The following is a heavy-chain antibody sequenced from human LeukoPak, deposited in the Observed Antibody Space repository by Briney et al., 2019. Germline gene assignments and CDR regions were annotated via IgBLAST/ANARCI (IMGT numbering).Heavy chain of an antibody. J-gene: IGHJ4*02. CDR1: GFTFSSYA. CDR3: ARTTVAGGWDY. CDR2: ISYDGSNK. D-gene: IGHD6-19*01. V-gene: IGHV3-30-3*01. Sequence: GRSLRLSCAASGFTFSSYAMHWARQAPGKGLEWVAVISYDGSNKYYADSVKGRFTISRDNSKNTLYLQMNSLRAEDTAVYYCARTTVAGGWDYWGQGSLVTVSS.